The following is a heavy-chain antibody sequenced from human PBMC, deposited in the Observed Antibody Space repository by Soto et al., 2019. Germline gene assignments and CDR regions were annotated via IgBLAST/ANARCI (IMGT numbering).Heavy chain of an antibody. CDR2: ISAYNGNT. V-gene: IGHV1-18*01. CDR1: GYTFTSYG. D-gene: IGHD2-15*01. Sequence: QVQLVQSGAEVKKPGASVKVSCKASGYTFTSYGISWVRQAPGQGLEWMGWISAYNGNTNYAQKLQGRVTMTTDTPPSTAYRELGGLRSDDTAGYYGAREYCGGGSCSNWFAPWGQGTLVTVPS. CDR3: AREYCGGGSCSNWFAP. J-gene: IGHJ5*02.